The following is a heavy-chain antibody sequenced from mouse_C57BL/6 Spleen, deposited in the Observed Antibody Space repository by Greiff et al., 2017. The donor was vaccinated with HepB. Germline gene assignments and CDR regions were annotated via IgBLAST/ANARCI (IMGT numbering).Heavy chain of an antibody. J-gene: IGHJ1*03. Sequence: QVQLKQPGTELVKPGASVKLSCKASGYTFTSYWMPWVKQRPGQGLEWIGNINPSNGGTNYNEKFKSKATLPVDKSSSTACMQLSSLTSEDSAVYYCARCYYYGSSDWYIDVWGTGTTVTVSS. CDR3: ARCYYYGSSDWYIDV. CDR2: INPSNGGT. CDR1: GYTFTSYW. D-gene: IGHD1-1*01. V-gene: IGHV1-53*01.